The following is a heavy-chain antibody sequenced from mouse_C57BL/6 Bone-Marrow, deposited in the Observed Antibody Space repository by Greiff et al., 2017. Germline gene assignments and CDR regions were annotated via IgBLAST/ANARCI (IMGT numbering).Heavy chain of an antibody. CDR2: IRLKSDNYAT. V-gene: IGHV6-3*01. J-gene: IGHJ2*01. D-gene: IGHD4-1*01. CDR1: GFTFSNYW. CDR3: TRRLTETRGGYYFDY. Sequence: EVKVEESGGGLVQPGGSMKLSCVASGFTFSNYWMNWVRQSPEKGLEWVAQIRLKSDNYATHYAESVKGRFTISRDDSKSSVYLQMNNLRAEDTGIYYCTRRLTETRGGYYFDYWGQGTTLTVSS.